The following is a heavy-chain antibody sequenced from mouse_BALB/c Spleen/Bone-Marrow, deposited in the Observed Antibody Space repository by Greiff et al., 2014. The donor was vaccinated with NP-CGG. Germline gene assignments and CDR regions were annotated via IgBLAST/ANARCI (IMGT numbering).Heavy chain of an antibody. CDR1: GFTFSYFG. V-gene: IGHV5-17*02. J-gene: IGHJ2*01. CDR3: ARERTGFDY. Sequence: EVMLVESGGGLVQPGGPRKLSCAASGFTFSYFGMHWVRQAPEKGLEWVVYISSGSSIIYYADTVKGRFTISRDNPKNTLFLQMTSLRSEDTAMYYCARERTGFDYWGQGTTLTVSS. D-gene: IGHD4-1*01. CDR2: ISSGSSII.